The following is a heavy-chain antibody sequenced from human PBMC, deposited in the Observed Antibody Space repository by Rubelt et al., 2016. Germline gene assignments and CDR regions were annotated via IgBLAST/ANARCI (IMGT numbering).Heavy chain of an antibody. V-gene: IGHV4-34*01. CDR2: INHSGST. J-gene: IGHJ5*02. CDR3: ARDLNQNSIVVVPAIWFDP. D-gene: IGHD2-2*01. Sequence: GEINHSGSTNYNPSLKSRVTISVDTSKNQFSLKLSSVTAADTAVYYCARDLNQNSIVVVPAIWFDPWGQGTLVTVSS.